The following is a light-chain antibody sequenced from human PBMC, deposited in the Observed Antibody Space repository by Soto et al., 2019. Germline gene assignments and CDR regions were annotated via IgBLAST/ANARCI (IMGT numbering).Light chain of an antibody. Sequence: EIVLTQSPATLSLSPGERATLSCRASQTIRTFLAWYQQKPGQAPRLLIYGASNRATGIPARFSGSGSGTDFTLTISSLEPEDFAVYYCQQYGSSPWMFGQGTKVEIK. CDR2: GAS. J-gene: IGKJ1*01. CDR3: QQYGSSPWM. CDR1: QTIRTF. V-gene: IGKV3-11*01.